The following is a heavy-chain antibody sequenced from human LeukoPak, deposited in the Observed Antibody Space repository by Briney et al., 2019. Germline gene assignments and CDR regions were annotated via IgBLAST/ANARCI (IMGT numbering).Heavy chain of an antibody. CDR1: GFTFSSFW. CDR2: IKEDGSEK. V-gene: IGHV3-7*01. CDR3: ARGSSSWYYFDY. D-gene: IGHD6-13*01. Sequence: GGSLRLSCAASGFTFSSFWMNWVRQAPGKGLEWVANIKEDGSEKYYVDSVKGRFTISRDNAKNSLYLQMNSLRAEDTAVYYCARGSSSWYYFDYWGQGTLVTVSS. J-gene: IGHJ4*02.